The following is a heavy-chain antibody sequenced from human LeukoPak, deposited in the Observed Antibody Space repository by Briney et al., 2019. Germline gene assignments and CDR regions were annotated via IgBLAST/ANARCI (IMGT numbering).Heavy chain of an antibody. CDR1: GFIFSTSS. V-gene: IGHV3-30*18. CDR2: ISYDGSNK. J-gene: IGHJ6*02. Sequence: GGSLRLSCAASGFIFSTSSMNWVRQAPGKGLEWVAVISYDGSNKYYADSVKGRFTISRDNSKNTLYLQMNSLRAEDTAVYYCAKDLVTTGYYYYGMDVWGQGTTVTVSS. D-gene: IGHD4-17*01. CDR3: AKDLVTTGYYYYGMDV.